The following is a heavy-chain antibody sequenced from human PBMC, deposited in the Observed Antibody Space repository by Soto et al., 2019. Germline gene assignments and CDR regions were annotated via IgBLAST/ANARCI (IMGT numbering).Heavy chain of an antibody. Sequence: PXVSLRLSFAPPGFTFSTYWMHAVRQASGNGLVCVARIISEVRSTRYAVSRNGRFTITRDNAKDTMYLQMNSMRDEDTAVYYCASDRVGMVRGVIIRTYYYYYGMDVWGQGTTVTVSS. CDR2: IISEVRST. CDR1: GFTFSTYW. J-gene: IGHJ6*02. CDR3: ASDRVGMVRGVIIRTYYYYYGMDV. V-gene: IGHV3-74*01. D-gene: IGHD3-10*01.